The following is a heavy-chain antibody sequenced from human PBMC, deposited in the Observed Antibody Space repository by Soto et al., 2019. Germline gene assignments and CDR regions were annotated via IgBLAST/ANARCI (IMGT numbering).Heavy chain of an antibody. D-gene: IGHD3-10*01. CDR3: ARANVLLWFGEFDY. Sequence: PSETLSLTCAVYGESFSGYYWSWIRQPPGKGLEWIGEINHSGSTNYNPSLKSRVTISVDTSKNQFSLKLSSVTAADTAVYYCARANVLLWFGEFDYWGQGTLVTVSS. J-gene: IGHJ4*02. V-gene: IGHV4-34*01. CDR2: INHSGST. CDR1: GESFSGYY.